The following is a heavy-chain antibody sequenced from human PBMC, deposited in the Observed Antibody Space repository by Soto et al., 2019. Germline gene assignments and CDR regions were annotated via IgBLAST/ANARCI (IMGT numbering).Heavy chain of an antibody. CDR1: GSTFSNYS. J-gene: IGHJ6*02. Sequence: LRLSCVGSGSTFSNYSINWVRQAPGKGLEWVSSISSRSDIYYADSVKGRFTISRDNAKNSVSLQMNSLRAEDTAVYYCAREYTAWPLAYGLDVWGQGTTVTVSS. V-gene: IGHV3-21*01. D-gene: IGHD2-2*02. CDR3: AREYTAWPLAYGLDV. CDR2: ISSRSDI.